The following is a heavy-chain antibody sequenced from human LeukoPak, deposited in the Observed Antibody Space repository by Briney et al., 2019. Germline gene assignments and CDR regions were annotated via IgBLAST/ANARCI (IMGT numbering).Heavy chain of an antibody. CDR1: GFTFDDYA. CDR3: ARDRKQQLADPFDY. Sequence: PGRSLRLSCAASGFTFDDYAMHWVRQAPGKGLEWVSGISWNSGSIGYADSVKSRFTISRDNAKNSLYLQMNSLRAEDTAVYYCARDRKQQLADPFDYWGQGTLVTVSS. J-gene: IGHJ4*02. D-gene: IGHD6-13*01. CDR2: ISWNSGSI. V-gene: IGHV3-9*01.